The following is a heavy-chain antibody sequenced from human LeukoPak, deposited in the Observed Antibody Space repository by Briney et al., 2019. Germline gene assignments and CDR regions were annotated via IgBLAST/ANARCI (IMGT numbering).Heavy chain of an antibody. J-gene: IGHJ4*02. CDR3: AKESGSYGTDYFDY. CDR2: ISWNSGSI. D-gene: IGHD1-26*01. CDR1: GFTFDDYA. V-gene: IGHV3-9*03. Sequence: PGGSLRLSCAASGFTFDDYAMHWVRQAPGKGLEWVSGISWNSGSIGYADSVKGRFTISRDNAKNSLYLQMNSLRAEDMALYYCAKESGSYGTDYFDYWGQGTLVTVSS.